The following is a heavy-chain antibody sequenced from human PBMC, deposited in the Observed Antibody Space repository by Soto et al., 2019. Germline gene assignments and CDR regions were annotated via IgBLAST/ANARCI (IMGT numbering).Heavy chain of an antibody. CDR3: ARHWANSSSKRHLFDY. J-gene: IGHJ4*02. CDR1: GGSISSGSSY. D-gene: IGHD6-13*01. Sequence: SETLSLTCTVSGGSISSGSSYWGWIRQPPGKGLEWVGCIYYIGNTYYNPSLKGRVTISVDTSKNQFSLKLSPVTAADTAVFYCARHWANSSSKRHLFDYWGKGTLVTVSS. V-gene: IGHV4-39*01. CDR2: IYYIGNT.